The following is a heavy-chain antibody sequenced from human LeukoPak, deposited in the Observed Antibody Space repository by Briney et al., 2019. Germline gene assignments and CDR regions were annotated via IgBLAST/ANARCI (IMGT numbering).Heavy chain of an antibody. J-gene: IGHJ6*01. D-gene: IGHD6-19*01. CDR1: GGTFSSYA. Sequence: SVKVSCKASGGTFSSYAISWVRQAPGQGLEWMGRIIPIFGIANYAQKFQGRVTITADKSTSTAYMELSSLRSEDTAVYYCARASGWYEGEYYYFYGMDVWGQGTTVTVSS. CDR3: ARASGWYEGEYYYFYGMDV. V-gene: IGHV1-69*04. CDR2: IIPIFGIA.